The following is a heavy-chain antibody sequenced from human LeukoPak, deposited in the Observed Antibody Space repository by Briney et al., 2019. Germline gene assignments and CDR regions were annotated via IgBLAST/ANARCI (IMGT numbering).Heavy chain of an antibody. D-gene: IGHD3-22*01. CDR1: GFTFSSYA. CDR3: AKDLTMIVVVSVDY. Sequence: GGSLRLSCAASGFTFSSYAMSWVRQAPGKGLEWVSAISGSGGSTYYADSVKGRFTISRDNSKNTLYLQMNSLRAEDTAVHYCAKDLTMIVVVSVDYWGQGTLVTVSS. CDR2: ISGSGGST. V-gene: IGHV3-23*01. J-gene: IGHJ4*02.